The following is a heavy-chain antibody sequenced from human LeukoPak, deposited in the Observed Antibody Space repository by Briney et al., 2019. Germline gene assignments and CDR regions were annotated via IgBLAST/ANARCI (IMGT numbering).Heavy chain of an antibody. CDR1: GGSISSGDYY. D-gene: IGHD3-10*01. CDR3: ARGRDYYGSDPAAFDI. CDR2: IYYSGST. Sequence: SETLSLTCTVSGGSISSGDYYWSWIRQPPGKGLEWIGYIYYSGSTYYNLSLKSRVTISVDTSKNQFSLKLSSVTAADTAVYYCARGRDYYGSDPAAFDIWGQGTMVTVSS. V-gene: IGHV4-30-4*08. J-gene: IGHJ3*02.